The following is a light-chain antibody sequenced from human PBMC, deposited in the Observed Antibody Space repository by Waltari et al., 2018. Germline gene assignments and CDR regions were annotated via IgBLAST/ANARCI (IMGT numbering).Light chain of an antibody. CDR2: WAS. CDR1: QNVLFSSNNKNY. J-gene: IGKJ2*01. V-gene: IGKV4-1*01. Sequence: DIVMTQSPDSLAVSLGEWATINCRSSQNVLFSSNNKNYLAWYQQKPGQPPKLLIYWASTRHAWVTYRLSCSRSGTDFTLTISSLQSQSVAIYYCQQYSTTPYTFGQGTKLENK. CDR3: QQYSTTPYT.